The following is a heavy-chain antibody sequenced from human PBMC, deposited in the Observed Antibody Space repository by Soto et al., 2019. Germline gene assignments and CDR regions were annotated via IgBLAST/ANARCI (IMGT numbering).Heavy chain of an antibody. CDR3: ATCYGSGTDCQEDYLAF. V-gene: IGHV3-15*01. CDR1: GFTFTNAW. J-gene: IGHJ4*02. D-gene: IGHD3-10*01. CDR2: VKRKTNGGTT. Sequence: GGSLRLSCAASGFTFTNAWMSWVRQAPGKGVEWVGRVKRKTNGGTTDYAAPVKDRFNISRDDSKNTLYLQMNNLKTEDTAVYYCATCYGSGTDCQEDYLAFWGQGTPVTVSS.